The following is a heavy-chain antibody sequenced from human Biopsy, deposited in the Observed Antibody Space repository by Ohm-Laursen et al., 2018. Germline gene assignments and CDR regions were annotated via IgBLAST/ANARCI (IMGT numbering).Heavy chain of an antibody. CDR2: ISYRGTT. CDR1: GGSIRSNGFY. D-gene: IGHD3-3*01. J-gene: IGHJ5*02. Sequence: PSDTLSLTCTVSGGSIRSNGFYWGWIRQPPGKGLEWIGSISYRGTTSYNPSLKSRVALSVHTSKNQLSLSLNSVTAADTAVFYCARLRGGVVINYSWFDPGGQGILVTVSS. CDR3: ARLRGGVVINYSWFDP. V-gene: IGHV4-39*01.